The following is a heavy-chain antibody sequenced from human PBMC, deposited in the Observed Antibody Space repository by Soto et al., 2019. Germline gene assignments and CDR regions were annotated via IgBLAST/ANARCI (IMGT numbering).Heavy chain of an antibody. J-gene: IGHJ5*02. CDR2: ISGGSTTK. D-gene: IGHD6-19*01. CDR3: ARPSSGSQNWFDP. CDR1: GFTFSSYN. V-gene: IGHV3-48*02. Sequence: GGSLRLSCSASGFTFSSYNMNWVRQAPGKGLEWVSYISGGSTTKYYADSVKGRFTISRDNAKNSLYLQMNSLRDEDTAVYYCARPSSGSQNWFDPSGQGXLVTLSS.